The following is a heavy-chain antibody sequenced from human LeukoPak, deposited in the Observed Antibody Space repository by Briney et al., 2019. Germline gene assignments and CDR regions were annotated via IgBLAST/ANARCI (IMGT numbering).Heavy chain of an antibody. J-gene: IGHJ4*02. CDR1: GGSISSHY. CDR3: ARGASVVVPASIGWHYFDY. Sequence: SETLSLTCTVSGGSISSHYWSWIRQPPGKGLEWIGYIYYSGSTNYNPSLKSRVTISVDTSKNQFSLTLNSVTAADTAVYYCARGASVVVPASIGWHYFDYWGQGTLVTVSS. D-gene: IGHD2-2*02. CDR2: IYYSGST. V-gene: IGHV4-59*11.